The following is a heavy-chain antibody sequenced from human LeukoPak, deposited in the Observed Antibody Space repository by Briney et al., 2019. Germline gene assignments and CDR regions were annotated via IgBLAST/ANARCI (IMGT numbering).Heavy chain of an antibody. CDR2: INSDGSST. CDR1: GFTFSSYW. J-gene: IGHJ4*02. Sequence: GGSLRLSCAASGFTFSSYWMHWVRQAPGKGLVWVSRINSDGSSTSYAESVKGRFTISRDNAKNSLYLQMNSLRAEDTAVYYCARDRYSYGNELPDYWGQGTLVTVSS. D-gene: IGHD5-18*01. CDR3: ARDRYSYGNELPDY. V-gene: IGHV3-74*01.